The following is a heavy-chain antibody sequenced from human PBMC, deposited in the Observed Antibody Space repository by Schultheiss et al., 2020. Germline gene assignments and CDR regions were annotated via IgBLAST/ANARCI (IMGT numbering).Heavy chain of an antibody. J-gene: IGHJ2*01. V-gene: IGHV1-2*04. CDR1: GYTFTSYA. CDR2: INPNSGGT. CDR3: ARDGDYWYFDL. Sequence: AAVKGSCKASGYTFTSYAMHWVRQAPGQGLEWMGWINPNSGGTNYAQKFQGWVTMTRDTSISTAYMELSRLRSDDTAVYYCARDGDYWYFDLWGRGTLVTVSS. D-gene: IGHD2-21*01.